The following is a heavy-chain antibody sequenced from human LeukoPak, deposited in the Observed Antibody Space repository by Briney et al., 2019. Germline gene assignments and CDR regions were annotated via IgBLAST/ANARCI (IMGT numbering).Heavy chain of an antibody. J-gene: IGHJ3*02. CDR2: IIPIFGTA. CDR3: ARDLGYSYGYSAFDI. CDR1: GGTFSSYA. Sequence: SVKVSCKASGGTFSSYAISWVRQAPGQGLEWMGGIIPIFGTANYAQKFQGRVTITADKSTSTAYMELSSLRSEDTAVYYCARDLGYSYGYSAFDIWGQGTMVTVSS. V-gene: IGHV1-69*06. D-gene: IGHD5-18*01.